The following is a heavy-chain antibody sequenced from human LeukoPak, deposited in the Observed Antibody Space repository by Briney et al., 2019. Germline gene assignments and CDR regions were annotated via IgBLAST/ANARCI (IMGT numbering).Heavy chain of an antibody. CDR2: INPNSGGT. CDR3: ARGSSHYYDSSGYYSPDY. V-gene: IGHV1-2*04. Sequence: ASVKVSCKTSGYTFTGYFMHWVRQAPGQGLEWMGWINPNSGGTFYAQKFQGWVTMTRDTSISTAYMELSSLRSEDTAVYYCARGSSHYYDSSGYYSPDYWGQGTLVTVSS. J-gene: IGHJ4*02. D-gene: IGHD3-22*01. CDR1: GYTFTGYF.